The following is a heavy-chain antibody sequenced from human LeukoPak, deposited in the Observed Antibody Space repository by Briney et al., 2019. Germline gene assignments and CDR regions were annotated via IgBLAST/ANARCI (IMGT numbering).Heavy chain of an antibody. CDR2: IIPIFGTA. J-gene: IGHJ4*02. V-gene: IGHV1-69*05. D-gene: IGHD3-16*02. CDR3: ARDRNFNYVWGSYRYNPFDY. Sequence: ASVKVSCKASGYTFTSYDINWVRQAPGQGLEWMGRIIPIFGTANYAQKFQGRVTITTDESTSTAYMELSSLRSEDTAVYYCARDRNFNYVWGSYRYNPFDYWGQGTLVTVSS. CDR1: GYTFTSYD.